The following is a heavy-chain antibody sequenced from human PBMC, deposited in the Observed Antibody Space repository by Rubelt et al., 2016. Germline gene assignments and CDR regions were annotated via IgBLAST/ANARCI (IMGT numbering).Heavy chain of an antibody. CDR3: ARLDPYGSGSYSGY. CDR2: IYYSGGT. J-gene: IGHJ4*02. Sequence: QVQLQESGPGLVKPSETLSLTCTVSGGSISSYYWSWIRQPPGKGLEWIGSIYYSGGTYYNPPLKSRVTRSVDTSKNQFSLKLSSVTAADTAVYYCARLDPYGSGSYSGYWGQGTLVTVSS. D-gene: IGHD3-10*01. CDR1: GGSISSYY. V-gene: IGHV4-59*05.